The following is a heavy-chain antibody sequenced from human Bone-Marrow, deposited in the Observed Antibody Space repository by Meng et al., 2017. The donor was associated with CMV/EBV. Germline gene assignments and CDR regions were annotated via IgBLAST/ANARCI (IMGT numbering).Heavy chain of an antibody. V-gene: IGHV4-59*01. Sequence: SEPLSLTCTVSGGSISSYYWSWIRQPPGKGLEWIGYIYYSGSTNYNPSLKSRVTISVDTSKNQFSLKLSSVTAADTAVYYCARDAVVPAAITQSADYYYYGMDVWGQGTTVTVSS. CDR2: IYYSGST. CDR3: ARDAVVPAAITQSADYYYYGMDV. D-gene: IGHD2-2*02. CDR1: GGSISSYY. J-gene: IGHJ6*02.